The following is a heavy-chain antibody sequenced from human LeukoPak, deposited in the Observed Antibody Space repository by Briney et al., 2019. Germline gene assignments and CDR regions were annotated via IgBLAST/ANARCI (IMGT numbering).Heavy chain of an antibody. CDR2: INQTGKTNYNPSLT. V-gene: IGHV4-34*01. D-gene: IGHD2-21*01. CDR1: GGSFNGFY. Sequence: SETLSLTCAVDGGSFNGFYWTWIRQTPAKGLEWIGEINQTGKTNYNPSLTDYNPSLKSRVTISVDSSKNQLSLKVNSVTAADTGVYYYARARHDPLECGYYMDVWGKGTTVTVSS. CDR3: ARARHDPLECGYYMDV. J-gene: IGHJ6*03.